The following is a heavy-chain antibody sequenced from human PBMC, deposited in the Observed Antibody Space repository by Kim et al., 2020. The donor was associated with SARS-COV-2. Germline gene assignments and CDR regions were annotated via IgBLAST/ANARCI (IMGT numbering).Heavy chain of an antibody. J-gene: IGHJ4*02. CDR3: ASPRTSARRYYFDY. Sequence: SETLSLTCAVYGGSFSGYYWSWIRQPPGKGLEWIGEINHSGSTNYNPSLKSRVTISVDTSKNQFSLKLSSVTAADTAVYYCASPRTSARRYYFDYWGQGTLVTVSS. CDR2: INHSGST. CDR1: GGSFSGYY. V-gene: IGHV4-34*01. D-gene: IGHD6-6*01.